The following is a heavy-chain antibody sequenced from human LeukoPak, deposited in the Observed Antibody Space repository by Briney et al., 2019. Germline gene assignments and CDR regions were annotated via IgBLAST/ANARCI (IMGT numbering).Heavy chain of an antibody. CDR3: ARVIGSSWYYGYVDY. CDR2: ISAYNGNT. Sequence: ASVKVSCKASGYTFTSYGISWVRQAPGQGLEWMGWISAYNGNTNYAQKPQGRVTMTTDTSTSTAYMELRSLRSDDTAVYYCARVIGSSWYYGYVDYWGQGTLVTVSS. V-gene: IGHV1-18*01. J-gene: IGHJ4*02. D-gene: IGHD6-13*01. CDR1: GYTFTSYG.